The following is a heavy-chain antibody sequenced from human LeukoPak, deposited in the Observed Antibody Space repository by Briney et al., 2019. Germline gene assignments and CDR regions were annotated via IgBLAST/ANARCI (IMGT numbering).Heavy chain of an antibody. Sequence: GGSLRLSCAASGFTFSTYSMNWVRQAPGTGLEWVSSITSSSSHVYYADSVKGRFTISRDNGKNSLYLQMNSLRAEDTAVYYCARAEMATITYPDYWGQETPVTVSS. CDR3: ARAEMATITYPDY. V-gene: IGHV3-21*01. CDR2: ITSSSSHV. J-gene: IGHJ4*02. D-gene: IGHD5-24*01. CDR1: GFTFSTYS.